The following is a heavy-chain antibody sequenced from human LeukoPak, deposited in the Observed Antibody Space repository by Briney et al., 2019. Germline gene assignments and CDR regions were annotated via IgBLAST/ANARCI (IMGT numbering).Heavy chain of an antibody. J-gene: IGHJ6*03. CDR2: IIPIFGTA. Sequence: GASVKVSCKASGGTFSSYAISWVRQAPGQGLEWMGGIIPIFGTANYAQKFQGRVTITTDESTSTAYMELSSLRSEDTAVYYCARDPIVVKPAARGYYYYMDVWGKGTTATVSS. CDR1: GGTFSSYA. D-gene: IGHD2-2*01. V-gene: IGHV1-69*05. CDR3: ARDPIVVKPAARGYYYYMDV.